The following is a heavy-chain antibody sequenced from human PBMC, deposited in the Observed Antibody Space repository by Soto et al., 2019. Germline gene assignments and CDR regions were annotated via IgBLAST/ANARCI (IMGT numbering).Heavy chain of an antibody. J-gene: IGHJ4*02. CDR2: ISYDGRIK. Sequence: QVQVVESGGGVVQPGRSLRLSCAASGFTFSDYPMHWVRQAPGKGLEWVAVISYDGRIKYYADSVKGRFTISRDNSKSTLYLQMNSLRAADTAVYFCARDSSIASADYYFDYWGQGTLVTVSS. CDR1: GFTFSDYP. CDR3: ARDSSIASADYYFDY. D-gene: IGHD6-13*01. V-gene: IGHV3-30*04.